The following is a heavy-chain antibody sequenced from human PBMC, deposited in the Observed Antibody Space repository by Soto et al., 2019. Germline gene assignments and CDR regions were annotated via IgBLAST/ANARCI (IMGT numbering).Heavy chain of an antibody. CDR1: GFTFSRFW. J-gene: IGHJ5*02. Sequence: EVQLVESGGGLVQPGGSLTLSCAASGFTFSRFWMSWVRQAPGKGLEWVANIHQDGGGKYYVDSVKGRFTISRDNAGNLLYLQMNSLRAEDTAIYYCAKGGGAYAEYESWGQGTLVTVSS. D-gene: IGHD2-21*01. CDR2: IHQDGGGK. CDR3: AKGGGAYAEYES. V-gene: IGHV3-7*01.